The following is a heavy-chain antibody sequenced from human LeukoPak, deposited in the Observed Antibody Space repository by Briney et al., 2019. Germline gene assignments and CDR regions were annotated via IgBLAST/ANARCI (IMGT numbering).Heavy chain of an antibody. J-gene: IGHJ6*02. V-gene: IGHV1-18*01. Sequence: ASVKVSCKSSGYSFTTYGISWVRQPPGQGLEWMGWISAYNGNTQYVQKLQGRVTLTTDTPSTTAFMELRDLRSDDTAVYYCARERIVVVPAAIYYYYGMDVWGQGTTVTVSS. D-gene: IGHD2-2*01. CDR3: ARERIVVVPAAIYYYYGMDV. CDR1: GYSFTTYG. CDR2: ISAYNGNT.